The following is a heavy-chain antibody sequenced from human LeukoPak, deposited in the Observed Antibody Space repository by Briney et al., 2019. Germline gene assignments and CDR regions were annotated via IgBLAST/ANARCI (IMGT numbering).Heavy chain of an antibody. D-gene: IGHD1-26*01. Sequence: GGSLRLSCAASGFTFSSYSMNWVRQAPGKGLEWVSSISSSSSYIYYADSVKGRFTISRDNAKNSLYLQMNGLRAEDTAVYYCAKGRTLVGGSTRSYDYWGQGTLVTVSS. CDR3: AKGRTLVGGSTRSYDY. CDR1: GFTFSSYS. V-gene: IGHV3-21*01. CDR2: ISSSSSYI. J-gene: IGHJ4*02.